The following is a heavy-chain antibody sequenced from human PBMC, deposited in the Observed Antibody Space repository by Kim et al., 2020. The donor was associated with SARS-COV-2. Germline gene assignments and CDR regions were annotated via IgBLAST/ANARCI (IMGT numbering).Heavy chain of an antibody. J-gene: IGHJ4*02. D-gene: IGHD6-13*01. V-gene: IGHV4-34*01. CDR2: INHSGST. CDR3: ARSSYPHFSSSSFDY. Sequence: SETLSLTCAVYGGSFSGYYWSWIRQPPGKGLEWIGEINHSGSTNYNPSLKSRVTISVDTSKNQFSLKLSSVTAADTAVYYCARSSYPHFSSSSFDYWGQGTLVTVSS. CDR1: GGSFSGYY.